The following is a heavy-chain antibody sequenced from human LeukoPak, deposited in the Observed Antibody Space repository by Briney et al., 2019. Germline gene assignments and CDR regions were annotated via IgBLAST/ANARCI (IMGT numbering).Heavy chain of an antibody. J-gene: IGHJ6*02. D-gene: IGHD3-9*01. CDR2: INTNTGNP. Sequence: ASVKVSCKASGYTFTSYGISWVRQAPGQGLEWMGWINTNTGNPTYAQGFTGRFVFSLDTSVSTAYLQISSLKAEDTAVYYCARDTGLLRYFDWLATVYYYYGMDVWGQGTTVTVSS. V-gene: IGHV7-4-1*02. CDR3: ARDTGLLRYFDWLATVYYYYGMDV. CDR1: GYTFTSYG.